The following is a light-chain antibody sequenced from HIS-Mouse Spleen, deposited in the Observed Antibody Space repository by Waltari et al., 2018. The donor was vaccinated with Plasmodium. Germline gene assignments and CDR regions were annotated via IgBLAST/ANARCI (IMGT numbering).Light chain of an antibody. Sequence: SYELIQPHSAQVSTRQTVRITRSGNDMDNRNGDLYQQKSGQDPVLVNYEYSKLPSGIPERFSGSISWTMATLTISGAQVEDEADYYCYSTDSSGNHRVFGGGTKLTVL. CDR1: DMDNRN. J-gene: IGLJ3*02. V-gene: IGLV3-10*01. CDR2: EYS. CDR3: YSTDSSGNHRV.